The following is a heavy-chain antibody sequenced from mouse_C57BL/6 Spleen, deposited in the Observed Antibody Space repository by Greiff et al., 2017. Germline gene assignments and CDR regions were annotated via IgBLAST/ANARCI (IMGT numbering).Heavy chain of an antibody. CDR3: ARDGYYQGAMDY. CDR1: GYTFTSYW. D-gene: IGHD2-3*01. CDR2: IDPSDSDT. Sequence: QVQLQQPGAELVRPGSSVKLSCKASGYTFTSYWMHWVKQRPIQGLEWIGNIDPSDSDTHYNQKFKDKATLTVDKSSSTAYMQLSSLTSEDSAVXYCARDGYYQGAMDYWGQGTSVTVSS. V-gene: IGHV1-52*01. J-gene: IGHJ4*01.